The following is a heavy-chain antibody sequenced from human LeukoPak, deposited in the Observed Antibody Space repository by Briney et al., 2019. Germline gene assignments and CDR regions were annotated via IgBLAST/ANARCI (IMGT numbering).Heavy chain of an antibody. Sequence: SETLSLTCTVSGGSISSGGYYCSWIRQHPGKGLEWIGYIYYSGSTYYNPSLKSRVTISVDTSKNQFSLKLSSVTAADTAVYYCARGADYYSAGSYYSHPFDYWGQGTLVTVSS. CDR2: IYYSGST. CDR1: GGSISSGGYY. D-gene: IGHD3-10*01. CDR3: ARGADYYSAGSYYSHPFDY. V-gene: IGHV4-31*03. J-gene: IGHJ4*02.